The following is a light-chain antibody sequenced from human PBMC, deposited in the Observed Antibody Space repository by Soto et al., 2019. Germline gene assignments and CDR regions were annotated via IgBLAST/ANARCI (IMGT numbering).Light chain of an antibody. J-gene: IGKJ2*03. V-gene: IGKV2-28*01. Sequence: DIVMTQSPLSLPVTPGEAASISCRSSQSLLHSDGYNYVDWYLQKAGQSPHLLIYLGSNRASGVPDRFSGSGSVTYFTLKISRVEAEDVGVYYCQHYNNWPPYSFGQGTKVDIK. CDR3: QHYNNWPPYS. CDR1: QSLLHSDGYNY. CDR2: LGS.